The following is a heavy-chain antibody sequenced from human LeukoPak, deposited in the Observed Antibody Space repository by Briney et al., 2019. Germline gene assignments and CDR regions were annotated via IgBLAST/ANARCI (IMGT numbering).Heavy chain of an antibody. CDR2: IYYSGST. CDR1: GGSISSYY. CDR3: ARGWTASCSGSYYGAFDI. J-gene: IGHJ3*02. D-gene: IGHD1-26*01. Sequence: SETLSLTCTVSGGSISSYYWSWIRQPPGKGLEWIGYIYYSGSTNYNPSLKSRVTISVDTSKNQFSLKLSSVTAADTAVYYCARGWTASCSGSYYGAFDIWGQGTMVTVSS. V-gene: IGHV4-59*01.